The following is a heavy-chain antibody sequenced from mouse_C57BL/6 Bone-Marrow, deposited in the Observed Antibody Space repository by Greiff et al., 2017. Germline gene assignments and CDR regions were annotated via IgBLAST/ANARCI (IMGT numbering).Heavy chain of an antibody. D-gene: IGHD1-1*01. CDR3: ASYYGSSYWYFDV. V-gene: IGHV1-50*01. CDR1: GYTFPSYW. J-gene: IGHJ1*03. CDR2: IDPSDSYT. Sequence: QVQLQQPGAELVKPGASVKLSCTASGYTFPSYWMQWVKQRPGQGLEWIGEIDPSDSYTNYNQKFKGKATLTVDTSSSTAYMQLSSLTSEDSAVYYCASYYGSSYWYFDVWGTGTTVTVSS.